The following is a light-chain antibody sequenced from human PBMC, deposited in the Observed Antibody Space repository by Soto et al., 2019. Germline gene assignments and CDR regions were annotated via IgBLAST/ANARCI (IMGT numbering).Light chain of an antibody. CDR2: DND. CDR3: QSYDSSLDGYV. V-gene: IGLV1-40*01. CDR1: SSNIGAGPD. J-gene: IGLJ1*01. Sequence: QAVVTQPPSVSGAPGQRVTIPCTGSSSNIGAGPDVHWYQQLPGTAPKVLIYDNDNRPSGVPDRFSGSKSGTSASLAITGLQSEDEADYYCQSYDSSLDGYVFGTGTKLTVL.